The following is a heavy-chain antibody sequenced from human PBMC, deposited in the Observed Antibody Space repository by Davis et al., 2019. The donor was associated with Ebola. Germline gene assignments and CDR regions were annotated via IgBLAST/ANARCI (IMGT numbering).Heavy chain of an antibody. CDR2: IKQDGSEK. CDR1: GFTFSSYW. CDR3: ARDRVVAAAGTEPYYYYGMDV. D-gene: IGHD6-13*01. V-gene: IGHV3-7*01. J-gene: IGHJ6*04. Sequence: GESLKISCAASGFTFSSYWMSWVRQAPGKGLEWVANIKQDGSEKYYVDSVKGRFTISRDNAKNSLYLQMNSLRAEDTAVYYCARDRVVAAAGTEPYYYYGMDVWGKGTTVTVSS.